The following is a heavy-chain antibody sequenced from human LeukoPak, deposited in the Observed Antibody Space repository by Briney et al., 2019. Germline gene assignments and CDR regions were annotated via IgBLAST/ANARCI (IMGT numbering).Heavy chain of an antibody. Sequence: SQTLSLTCTVSGGSISSGDYYWSWIRQPPGKGLEWIGYIYYSGSTYYNPSLKSRVTISVDTSKNQFSLKLSSVTAADTAVYYCARDQSYSISPGGPWGQGTLVTVSS. CDR3: ARDQSYSISPGGP. D-gene: IGHD6-13*01. CDR1: GGSISSGDYY. V-gene: IGHV4-30-4*01. J-gene: IGHJ5*02. CDR2: IYYSGST.